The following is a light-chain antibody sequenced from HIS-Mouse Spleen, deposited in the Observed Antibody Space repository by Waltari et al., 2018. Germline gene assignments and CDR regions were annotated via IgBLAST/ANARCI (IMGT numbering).Light chain of an antibody. CDR3: CSYAGSSTGV. CDR2: EGS. CDR1: SSDVGSYNL. J-gene: IGLJ3*02. V-gene: IGLV2-23*01. Sequence: QSALTQPASVSGSPGQSITISCTGTSSDVGSYNLVSWYQQHPGKAPKPMIYEGSKRPSGVSNRFSGSKSGNTASRTSSGLQAEDEADYYCCSYAGSSTGVFGGGTKLTVL.